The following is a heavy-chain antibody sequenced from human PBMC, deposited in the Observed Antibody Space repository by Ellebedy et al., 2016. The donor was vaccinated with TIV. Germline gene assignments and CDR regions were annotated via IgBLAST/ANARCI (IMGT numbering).Heavy chain of an antibody. Sequence: SETLSLTCAVFGGSFSDHYWSWIRQAPGKGLEWIGEIVPGGATGYSPSLKSRVSISVDTSTKQFSLEVKSVTAEDTAVYYCTRGVKSGWYAEGFWGQGTLVTVSS. CDR2: IVPGGAT. CDR3: TRGVKSGWYAEGF. V-gene: IGHV4-34*01. D-gene: IGHD6-19*01. J-gene: IGHJ4*02. CDR1: GGSFSDHY.